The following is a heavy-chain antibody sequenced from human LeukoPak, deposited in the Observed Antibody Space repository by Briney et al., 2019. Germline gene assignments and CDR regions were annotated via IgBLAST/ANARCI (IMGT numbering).Heavy chain of an antibody. Sequence: SVKVSCKASGGTFSSYAIGWVRQAPGQGLEWMGRIIPILGIANYAQKFQGRVTITADKSTSTAYMELSSLRSEDTAVYYCARNQYYYDSSGLFDPWGQGTLVTVSS. D-gene: IGHD3-22*01. J-gene: IGHJ5*02. CDR1: GGTFSSYA. V-gene: IGHV1-69*04. CDR3: ARNQYYYDSSGLFDP. CDR2: IIPILGIA.